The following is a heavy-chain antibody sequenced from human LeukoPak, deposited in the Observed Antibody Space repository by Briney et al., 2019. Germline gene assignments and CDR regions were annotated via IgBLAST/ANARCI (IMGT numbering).Heavy chain of an antibody. CDR2: IYPGDSET. J-gene: IGHJ3*02. CDR1: GYRFTCYW. V-gene: IGHV5-51*01. CDR3: ARINYYGSGSRLDAFDI. Sequence: GESLKISCKGSGYRFTCYWIGWVRQMPGKGLEWMGIIYPGDSETRYSPSFQGQVTISADKTISTAYLQWSTLKASDTAMYYCARINYYGSGSRLDAFDIWGQGTMVTVSS. D-gene: IGHD3-10*01.